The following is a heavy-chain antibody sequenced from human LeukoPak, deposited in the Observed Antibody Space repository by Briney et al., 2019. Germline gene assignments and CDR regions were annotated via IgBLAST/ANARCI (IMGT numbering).Heavy chain of an antibody. D-gene: IGHD2-15*01. CDR3: ASLHSGYCSGGSCYSFGWCDP. J-gene: IGHJ5*02. V-gene: IGHV1-24*01. Sequence: ASVKVSCKVSGYTLTDLSMHWVRQAPGQGLEWMGRFDPEDGETIYAQKFQGRVTITTDKSTSTAYMELSSLRSEDTAVYYCASLHSGYCSGGSCYSFGWCDPGGQGTLVSVSS. CDR1: GYTLTDLS. CDR2: FDPEDGET.